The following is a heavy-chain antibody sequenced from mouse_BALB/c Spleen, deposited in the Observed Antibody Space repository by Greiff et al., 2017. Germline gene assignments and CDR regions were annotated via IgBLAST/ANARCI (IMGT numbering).Heavy chain of an antibody. Sequence: QVQLQQSGPGLVAPSQSLSITCTVSGFSLTSYGVHWVRQPPGKGLAWLGVIWAGGSTNYNSALMSSLSISKDNSKSQVFLKMNSLQTDDTAMYYCAREIRDYYGSGYWGQGTLVTVAA. V-gene: IGHV2-9*02. CDR3: AREIRDYYGSGY. CDR2: IWAGGST. D-gene: IGHD1-1*01. J-gene: IGHJ3*01. CDR1: GFSLTSYG.